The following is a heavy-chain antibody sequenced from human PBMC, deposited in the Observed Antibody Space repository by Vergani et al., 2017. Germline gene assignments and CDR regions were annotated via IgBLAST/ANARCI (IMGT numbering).Heavy chain of an antibody. D-gene: IGHD3-22*01. CDR2: INTNTGNP. Sequence: QVQLVQSGSELKKPGASVKVSCKASGYTFTSYAMNWVRQAPGQGLEWMGWINTNTGNPTYAQGFTGRFVFSLDTSVSTAYLQISSLKAEDTAVYYCAREVTYYYDSSGSNARLNWFDPWGQGTLVTVSS. J-gene: IGHJ5*02. CDR3: AREVTYYYDSSGSNARLNWFDP. V-gene: IGHV7-4-1*02. CDR1: GYTFTSYA.